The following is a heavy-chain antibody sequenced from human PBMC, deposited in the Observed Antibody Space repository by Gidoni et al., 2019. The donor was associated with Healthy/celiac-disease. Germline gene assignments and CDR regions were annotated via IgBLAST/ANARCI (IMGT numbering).Heavy chain of an antibody. D-gene: IGHD4-17*01. V-gene: IGHV3-30*18. Sequence: QVQLVESGGGVVQPGRSLRLSCAASGFTFSSYGMHWVRQAPGKGLAGVAVISYDGSNKYYADSVKGRFTIYTENFKNTLYLQMDSLRAEDTAVYYCAKNKNSVTTPFGPPMPIFYYGMDVWGQGTTVTVSS. CDR3: AKNKNSVTTPFGPPMPIFYYGMDV. J-gene: IGHJ6*02. CDR1: GFTFSSYG. CDR2: ISYDGSNK.